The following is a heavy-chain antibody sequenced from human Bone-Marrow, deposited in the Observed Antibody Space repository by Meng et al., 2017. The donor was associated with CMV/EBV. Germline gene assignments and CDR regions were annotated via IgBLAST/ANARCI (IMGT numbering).Heavy chain of an antibody. CDR3: AKDIRRAAAATYDY. CDR2: ISWNSGSI. CDR1: GFTFDDYA. D-gene: IGHD6-13*01. J-gene: IGHJ4*02. V-gene: IGHV3-9*01. Sequence: SLKISCAASGFTFDDYAMHWVRQAPGKGLEWVSGISWNSGSIGYADSVKGRFTISRDNAKNSLYLQMNSLRAEDTAWYYCAKDIRRAAAATYDYWGQGTLVTVSS.